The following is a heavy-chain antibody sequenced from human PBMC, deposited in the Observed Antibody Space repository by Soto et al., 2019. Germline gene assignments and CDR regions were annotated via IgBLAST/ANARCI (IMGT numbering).Heavy chain of an antibody. CDR2: ISHNDEPKI. CDR1: GFSFKNYA. D-gene: IGHD3-10*01. J-gene: IGHJ4*01. CDR3: ARGGLAETYYNAFDS. Sequence: QVQLVESGGGVVQPGSSLRLSCAASGFSFKNYAFHWVRQAPGKGLEWVALISHNDEPKIFYADSVQGRFTISRDNFKNTVYLQMNSLRDEDAAVYHCARGGLAETYYNAFDSWGQGTPVTGSS. V-gene: IGHV3-30-3*01.